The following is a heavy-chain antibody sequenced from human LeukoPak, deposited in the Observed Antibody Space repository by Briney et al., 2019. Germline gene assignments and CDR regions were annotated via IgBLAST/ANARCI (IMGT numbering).Heavy chain of an antibody. D-gene: IGHD3-22*01. CDR2: IIPIFGTT. V-gene: IGHV1-69*13. CDR1: GGTFSSYA. CDR3: ARAVRMSYDSSGYYRYFDY. J-gene: IGHJ4*02. Sequence: ASVKVSCKASGGTFSSYAISWVRQAPAQGLECMGGIIPIFGTTNYAQKFQGRATITADESTSTAYMELSSLRSEDTAVYYCARAVRMSYDSSGYYRYFDYWGQGALVTVSS.